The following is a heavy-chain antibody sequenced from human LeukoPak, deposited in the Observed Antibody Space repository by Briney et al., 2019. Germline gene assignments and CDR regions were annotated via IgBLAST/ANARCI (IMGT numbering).Heavy chain of an antibody. CDR1: GGSFSGYY. J-gene: IGHJ3*02. CDR2: INHSGST. D-gene: IGHD3-22*01. Sequence: SETLSLTCAVYGGSFSGYYWSWIRQPPGKGLEWIGEINHSGSTNYNPSLKSRVTISVDTSKNQFSLKLSSVTAADTAVYYCARTTARGFTYYYDSSGYGAFDIWGQGTMVTVSS. CDR3: ARTTARGFTYYYDSSGYGAFDI. V-gene: IGHV4-34*01.